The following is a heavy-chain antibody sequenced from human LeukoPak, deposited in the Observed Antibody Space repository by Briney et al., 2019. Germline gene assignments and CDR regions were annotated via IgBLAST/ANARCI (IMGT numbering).Heavy chain of an antibody. V-gene: IGHV5-51*01. D-gene: IGHD5-18*01. CDR1: GYSFTSYW. J-gene: IGHJ6*03. Sequence: GESLKISCKGSGYSFTSYWIGWVRQMPGKGLEWMGIIYPGDSATRYSPSFQGQVTISADKSISTAYLQCSSLKASDTAMYYCASSGYSYGYYMDVWGKGTTVTVSS. CDR2: IYPGDSAT. CDR3: ASSGYSYGYYMDV.